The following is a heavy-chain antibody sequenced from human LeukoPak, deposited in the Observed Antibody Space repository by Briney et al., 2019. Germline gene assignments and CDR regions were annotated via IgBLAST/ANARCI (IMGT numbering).Heavy chain of an antibody. CDR3: ARDPPQGSGYDH. CDR1: GFTFSSYS. J-gene: IGHJ5*02. D-gene: IGHD5-12*01. Sequence: PGGSLRLSCAASGFTFSSYSMNWVRQAPGKGLEWVSSISSSSSYIYYADSVKGRFTISRDNAKNSLYLQMNSLRAEDTAVYYCARDPPQGSGYDHWGQGTLVTVSS. CDR2: ISSSSSYI. V-gene: IGHV3-21*01.